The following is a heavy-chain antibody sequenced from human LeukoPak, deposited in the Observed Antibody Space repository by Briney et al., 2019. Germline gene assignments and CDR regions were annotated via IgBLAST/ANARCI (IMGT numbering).Heavy chain of an antibody. J-gene: IGHJ4*02. V-gene: IGHV3-30-3*01. CDR2: ISYDGSNK. CDR3: ARAEWELLGQVEY. CDR1: GFTFSSYA. D-gene: IGHD1-26*01. Sequence: GGSLRLSCAASGFTFSSYAMHWVRQAPAKGLEWVAVISYDGSNKYYADSVKGRFTISRDNSKNTLYLQMNSLRAGDTAVYYCARAEWELLGQVEYWGQGTLVTVSS.